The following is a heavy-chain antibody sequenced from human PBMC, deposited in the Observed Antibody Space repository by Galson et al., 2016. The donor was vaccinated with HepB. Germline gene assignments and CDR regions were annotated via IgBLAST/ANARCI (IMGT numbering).Heavy chain of an antibody. V-gene: IGHV3-7*03. CDR3: AREMFESQWQKDFDI. D-gene: IGHD6-19*01. Sequence: SLRLSCAASGFTFSSHCMSWVRQAPGKGLERVANISPAGSGTSNVDSVKGRFTISRDNAKSPLSLQMNTLRAGDTAVYYCAREMFESQWQKDFDIWGQGTMVTVSS. CDR1: GFTFSSHC. CDR2: ISPAGSGT. J-gene: IGHJ3*02.